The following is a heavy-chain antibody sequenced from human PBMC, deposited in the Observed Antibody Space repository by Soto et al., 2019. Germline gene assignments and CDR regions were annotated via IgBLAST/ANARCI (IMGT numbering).Heavy chain of an antibody. CDR1: GYTFTSYG. Sequence: ASVKVSCKASGYTFTSYGISWVRQAPGQGLEWMGWISAYNGNTNYAQKLQGRVTMTTDTSTSTAYMELRSLRSDDTAVYYCARGPRPTTVTKSLLSEYFQHWGQGTLVTVSS. V-gene: IGHV1-18*01. CDR3: ARGPRPTTVTKSLLSEYFQH. D-gene: IGHD4-17*01. CDR2: ISAYNGNT. J-gene: IGHJ1*01.